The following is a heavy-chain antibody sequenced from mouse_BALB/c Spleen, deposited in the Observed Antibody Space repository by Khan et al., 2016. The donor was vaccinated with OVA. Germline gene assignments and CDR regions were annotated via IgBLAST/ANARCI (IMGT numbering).Heavy chain of an antibody. V-gene: IGHV5-6-3*01. CDR1: GFTFSSYC. J-gene: IGHJ2*01. CDR2: INRNGGST. Sequence: EVELVESGGGLVQPGGSLKLSCAASGFTFSSYCMSWVRQTPDKRLELVATINRNGGSTYYPDSVKGRFTISRDNAKNTLYLQMSSLKSEDTAMYYCARMARTINWGQGTTLTVSS. CDR3: ARMARTIN.